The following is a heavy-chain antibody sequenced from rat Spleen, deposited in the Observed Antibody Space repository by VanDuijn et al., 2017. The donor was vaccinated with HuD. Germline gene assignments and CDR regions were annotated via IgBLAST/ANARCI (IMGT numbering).Heavy chain of an antibody. CDR2: INKDGSIK. J-gene: IGHJ2*01. V-gene: IGHV4-2*01. Sequence: EVKLVESGGDLVQPGRSLKLSCAASGFNFNNYWMGWVRQAPGKGLEWIGEINKDGSIKKYSPSLRDKLTISRDNAQNTLYLQMSKLGSEDTAMYYCVREELGVQYWGQGVMVTVSS. D-gene: IGHD4-3*01. CDR1: GFNFNNYW. CDR3: VREELGVQY.